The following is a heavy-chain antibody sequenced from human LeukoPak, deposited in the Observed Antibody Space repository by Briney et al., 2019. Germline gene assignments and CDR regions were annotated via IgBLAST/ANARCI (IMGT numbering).Heavy chain of an antibody. J-gene: IGHJ6*03. Sequence: GGSLRLSCAASGFTFSSYSMNWVRQAPGKGLEWVSSISSSGTYMYYADSVRGRFTISRDNAKNSLFLQMNNLRAEDTAVFYCARDGWFGETRYYYYMDVWGKGTTVTISS. CDR2: ISSSGTYM. CDR1: GFTFSSYS. CDR3: ARDGWFGETRYYYYMDV. V-gene: IGHV3-21*01. D-gene: IGHD3-10*01.